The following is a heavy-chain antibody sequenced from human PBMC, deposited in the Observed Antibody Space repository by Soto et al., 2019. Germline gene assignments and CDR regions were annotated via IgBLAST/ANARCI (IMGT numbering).Heavy chain of an antibody. CDR3: ATSVGRAATGEDGMDV. D-gene: IGHD6-13*01. CDR2: IIPILTTP. V-gene: IGHV1-69*13. J-gene: IGHJ6*02. CDR1: GDTSSIYG. Sequence: ASVKVSCKASGDTSSIYGFSWVRQAPGQGPEWIGGIIPILTTPNYAQKFHGRVTIVADESTTTVYMELSSLKSEDTAVYYCATSVGRAATGEDGMDVWGQGTSVTVSS.